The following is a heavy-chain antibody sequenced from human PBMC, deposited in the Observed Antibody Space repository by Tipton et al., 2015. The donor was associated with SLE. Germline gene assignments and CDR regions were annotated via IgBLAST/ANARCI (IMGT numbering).Heavy chain of an antibody. Sequence: LRLSCTVSGGSIRSSFWSWIRQSPGKGLEWIGYFYYTGTTNYNPSLNSRVRISVDTSQNRFSLKLTSVTAADTAVYYCARQGVGLNSAFDVWGQGTLVTVSS. CDR1: GGSIRSSF. CDR2: FYYTGTT. D-gene: IGHD3/OR15-3a*01. J-gene: IGHJ3*01. V-gene: IGHV4-59*01. CDR3: ARQGVGLNSAFDV.